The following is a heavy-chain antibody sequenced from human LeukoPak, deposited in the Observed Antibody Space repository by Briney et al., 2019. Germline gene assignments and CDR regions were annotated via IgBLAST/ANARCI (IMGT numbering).Heavy chain of an antibody. V-gene: IGHV3-30*02. CDR2: IRYDGSNK. D-gene: IGHD6-6*01. CDR3: AKDVAARPPNYYYYYMDV. CDR1: GFTFSSYG. Sequence: PGGSLRLSCAASGFTFSSYGMHWVRQAPGKGLEGVAFIRYDGSNKYYADSVKGRFTISRDNSKNTLYLQMNSLRAEDTAVYYCAKDVAARPPNYYYYYMDVWGKGTTVTVSS. J-gene: IGHJ6*03.